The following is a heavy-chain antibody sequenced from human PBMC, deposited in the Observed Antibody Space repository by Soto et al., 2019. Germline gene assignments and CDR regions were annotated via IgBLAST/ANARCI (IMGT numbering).Heavy chain of an antibody. V-gene: IGHV3-23*01. CDR1: GFTFSGYT. CDR2: IGNSGDGT. D-gene: IGHD2-21*01. CDR3: VKDVWDY. J-gene: IGHJ4*02. Sequence: EVHLLESGGGLVQPGGSLRLSCAASGFTFSGYTMNWVRQAPGKGLEWVAVIGNSGDGTHYADSVKGRFTISRDNSNNTLYLQMDSLRAEDTAVYYCVKDVWDYWGQRVLVTVP.